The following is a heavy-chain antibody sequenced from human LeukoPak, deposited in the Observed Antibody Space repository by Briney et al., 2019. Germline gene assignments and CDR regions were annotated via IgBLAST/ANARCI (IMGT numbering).Heavy chain of an antibody. CDR3: VRDRYDVLTGYNDAFDI. J-gene: IGHJ3*02. CDR1: GFTFTTYW. V-gene: IGHV3-7*01. CDR2: IKQDGSEK. Sequence: GGSLRLSCAASGFTFTTYWMSWVRQAPGKGLEWMANIKQDGSEKYYVDSVKGRFTISRDNAKNSLYLQMNSLRAEDTAVYHCVRDRYDVLTGYNDAFDIWGHGTLVAVSS. D-gene: IGHD3-9*01.